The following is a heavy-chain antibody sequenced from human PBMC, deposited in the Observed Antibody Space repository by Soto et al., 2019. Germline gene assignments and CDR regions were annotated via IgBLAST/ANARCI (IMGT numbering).Heavy chain of an antibody. D-gene: IGHD3-10*01. Sequence: QITLKESGPTLVKPTQTLTLTCSFSGFSLSTTGVGVGWIRQSPGKALEWLAIIYWDNDKRYSPSLKSRVTNTKDTSKNQVVHTVTNMDPVDTGTYYCARSLWFGELHWGQGALVTVSS. J-gene: IGHJ4*02. V-gene: IGHV2-5*02. CDR1: GFSLSTTGVG. CDR2: IYWDNDK. CDR3: ARSLWFGELH.